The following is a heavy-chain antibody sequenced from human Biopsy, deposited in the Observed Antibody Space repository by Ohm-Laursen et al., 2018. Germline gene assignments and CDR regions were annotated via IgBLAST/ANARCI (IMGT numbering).Heavy chain of an antibody. CDR1: GFTFYDYT. CDR2: ISWDGSRT. Sequence: GSLRLSCAASGFTFYDYTMHWVRQIPGKGLEWVSLISWDGSRTYYADSVRGRFTISRDNAKNCLYLQMNSLRTQDTALYYCARDGGVSYFGLDVWGLGTTATVSS. D-gene: IGHD3-16*01. J-gene: IGHJ6*02. V-gene: IGHV3-43*01. CDR3: ARDGGVSYFGLDV.